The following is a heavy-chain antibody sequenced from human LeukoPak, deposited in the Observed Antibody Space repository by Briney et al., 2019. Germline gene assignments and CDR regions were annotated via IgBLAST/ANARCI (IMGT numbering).Heavy chain of an antibody. V-gene: IGHV4-34*01. CDR2: INHSGST. Sequence: PSETLSLTCAVYGGSFSGYYWSWIRQPPGKGLEWIGEINHSGSTNYNPSLKSRVTISVDTSKNQFSLKLSSVTAADTAVYYCARDLMEGYYYYYMDVWGKGTTVTVSS. J-gene: IGHJ6*03. CDR1: GGSFSGYY. CDR3: ARDLMEGYYYYYMDV. D-gene: IGHD3-10*01.